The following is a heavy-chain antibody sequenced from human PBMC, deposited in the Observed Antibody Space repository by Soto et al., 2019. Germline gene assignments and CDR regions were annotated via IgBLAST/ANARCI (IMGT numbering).Heavy chain of an antibody. V-gene: IGHV3-23*01. Sequence: GGSLRLSCAASGFTFSSYAMSWVRQAPGKGLEWVSAISGSGGSTYYADSVKGRFTISRDNSKNTLYLQMNSLRAEDTAVYYCAKDRVKDDLWRGPKNWFDPWGQGTLVTVSS. CDR1: GFTFSSYA. J-gene: IGHJ5*02. CDR3: AKDRVKDDLWRGPKNWFDP. CDR2: ISGSGGST. D-gene: IGHD3-3*01.